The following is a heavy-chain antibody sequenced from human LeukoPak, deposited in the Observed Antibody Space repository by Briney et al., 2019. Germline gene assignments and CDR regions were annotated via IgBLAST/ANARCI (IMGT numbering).Heavy chain of an antibody. CDR1: GYTFTGYY. CDR2: INPNSGGT. J-gene: IGHJ3*02. CDR3: ARDSDGWPRARTFDI. V-gene: IGHV1-2*02. D-gene: IGHD6-19*01. Sequence: ASVKVSCKASGYTFTGYYMHWVRQAPGQGLEWMGWINPNSGGTNYAQKFQGRVTMTRDTSISTAYMELSRLRSDDTAVYYCARDSDGWPRARTFDIWGQGTMVTVSS.